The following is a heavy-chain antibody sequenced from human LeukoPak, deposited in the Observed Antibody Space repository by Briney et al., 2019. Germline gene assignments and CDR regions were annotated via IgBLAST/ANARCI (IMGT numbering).Heavy chain of an antibody. Sequence: GGSLRLSCAASGFTFSTYAMSRVRQAPGKGLEWVSALTNSGGSGGVTYYADSVKGRFTISRDNSKNTLYLQMNTLRAEDSALYYCAKGIYSSGWSYFDYWGHGTLVTVSS. J-gene: IGHJ4*01. CDR2: LTNSGGSGGVT. CDR1: GFTFSTYA. CDR3: AKGIYSSGWSYFDY. D-gene: IGHD6-19*01. V-gene: IGHV3-23*01.